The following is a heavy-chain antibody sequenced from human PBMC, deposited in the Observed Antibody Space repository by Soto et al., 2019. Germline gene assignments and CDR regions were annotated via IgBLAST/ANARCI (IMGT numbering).Heavy chain of an antibody. CDR2: TSWNSGSI. V-gene: IGHV3-9*01. CDR3: AKATSPLYDIWASRRYYYYGMDV. CDR1: GFTFDDYA. D-gene: IGHD3-9*01. Sequence: PGGSLRLSCAASGFTFDDYAMHWVRQAPGKGLEWVSGTSWNSGSIGYADSVKGRFTISRDNAKNSLYLQMNSLRAEDTAMYYCAKATSPLYDIWASRRYYYYGMDVWGQGATVTVSS. J-gene: IGHJ6*02.